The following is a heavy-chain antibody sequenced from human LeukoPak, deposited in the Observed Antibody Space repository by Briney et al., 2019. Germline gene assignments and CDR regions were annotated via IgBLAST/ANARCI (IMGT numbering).Heavy chain of an antibody. CDR3: ARDKSAVAGFRYYYYYYMDV. CDR2: INPNSGGT. D-gene: IGHD6-19*01. Sequence: EASVKVSCKASGYTFTGYYMHWVRQAPGQGLEWMGWINPNSGGTNYAQKFQGRVTMTRDTSISTAYMELSRLRSDDTAVYYCARDKSAVAGFRYYYYYYMDVWGKGTTVTVSS. CDR1: GYTFTGYY. J-gene: IGHJ6*03. V-gene: IGHV1-2*02.